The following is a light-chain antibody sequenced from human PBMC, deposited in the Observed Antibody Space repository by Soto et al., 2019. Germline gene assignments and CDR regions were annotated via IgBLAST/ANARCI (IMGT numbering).Light chain of an antibody. J-gene: IGKJ4*01. CDR1: QSVSSY. V-gene: IGKV3-11*01. Sequence: EIVLTQSPATLSLSPGERATLSCRASQSVSSYLAWYQQKLGQAPRLLIYDASNRFTGIPARFSGSGSGTDFTLTISSLEPEDFAVYYCQQRGNWPLTFGGGTKVEIK. CDR2: DAS. CDR3: QQRGNWPLT.